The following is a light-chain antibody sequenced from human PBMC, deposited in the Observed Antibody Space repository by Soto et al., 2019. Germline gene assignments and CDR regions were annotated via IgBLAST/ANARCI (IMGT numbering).Light chain of an antibody. CDR3: AAWDDGLSAWV. J-gene: IGLJ3*02. CDR1: SSNIGSNY. V-gene: IGLV1-47*01. Sequence: QSVLTQPPSASGTPGQRVTISCSGSSSNIGSNYVYWYQQLPGTAPKLLIYRNNQRPSGVPDRFSGSKSGTSASLAISGPRSEDEADYYCAAWDDGLSAWVFGGGTKLTVL. CDR2: RNN.